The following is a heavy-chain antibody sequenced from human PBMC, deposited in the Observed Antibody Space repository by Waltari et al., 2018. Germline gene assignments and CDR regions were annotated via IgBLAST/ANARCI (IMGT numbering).Heavy chain of an antibody. J-gene: IGHJ4*02. CDR3: ARLLIEDSGFGWYSFDY. CDR1: GVWYTINY. CDR2: INHSGNT. Sequence: QVQLLQWGAGLLKTSATLSLTCAVSGVWYTINYWSWIRQSPGKGLEWIGEINHSGNTNNNPSLKSRVTISVDTSKKQVSLSLSSVTAADTAVYYCARLLIEDSGFGWYSFDYWGQGSPVIVSS. D-gene: IGHD6-19*01. V-gene: IGHV4-34*01.